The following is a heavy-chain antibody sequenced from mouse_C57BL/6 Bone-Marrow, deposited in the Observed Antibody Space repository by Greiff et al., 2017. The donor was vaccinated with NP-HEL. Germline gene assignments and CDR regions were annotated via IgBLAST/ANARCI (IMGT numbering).Heavy chain of an antibody. D-gene: IGHD1-1*01. J-gene: IGHJ1*03. CDR1: GYTFTDYN. CDR2: INPNNGGT. CDR3: ARGGFYYYGSWYFDV. V-gene: IGHV1-18*01. Sequence: EVTLQESGPELVKPGASVKIPCKASGYTFTDYNMDWVKQSHGKSLEWIGDINPNNGGTIYNQKFKGKATLTVDKSSSTAYMELRSLTSEDTAVYYCARGGFYYYGSWYFDVWGTGTTVTVSS.